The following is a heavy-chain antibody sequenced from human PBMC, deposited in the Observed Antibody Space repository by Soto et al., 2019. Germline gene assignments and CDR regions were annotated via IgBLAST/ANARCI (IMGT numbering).Heavy chain of an antibody. D-gene: IGHD2-21*01. J-gene: IGHJ4*02. CDR3: SRGGGGGLFDL. CDR1: GFTFSDHY. CDR2: ISPRTTYK. V-gene: IGHV3-11*06. Sequence: QVQLVESGGGLVKPGGSLRLSCASSGFTFSDHYMSWIRRSPGKGLEFLSYISPRTTYKNYADSVKGWFTISRDNAKNSLYLQLNSLRAADTAIYYCSRGGGGGLFDLWGQGTFVTVSS.